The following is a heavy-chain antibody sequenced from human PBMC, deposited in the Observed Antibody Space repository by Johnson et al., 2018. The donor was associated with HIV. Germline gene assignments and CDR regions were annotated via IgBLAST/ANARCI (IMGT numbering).Heavy chain of an antibody. CDR2: ISYDGSNK. CDR3: ARDLSGSSTVLSDAFDI. CDR1: GFTFSSYA. D-gene: IGHD1-26*01. V-gene: IGHV3-30*14. J-gene: IGHJ3*02. Sequence: QVQLVESGGGVVQPGRSLRLSCAASGFTFSSYAMHWVRQAPGKGLEWAAVISYDGSNKYYADSVKGRFTISRDNSKNTLYLQMNSLRAEDTAVYYCARDLSGSSTVLSDAFDIWGQGTMVTVSS.